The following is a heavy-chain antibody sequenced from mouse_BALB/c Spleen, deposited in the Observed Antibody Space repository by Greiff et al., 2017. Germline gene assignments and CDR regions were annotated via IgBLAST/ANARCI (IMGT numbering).Heavy chain of an antibody. CDR1: GYTFSSYW. J-gene: IGHJ3*01. Sequence: QVQLQQSGAELMKPGASVKISCKATGYTFSSYWIEWVKQRPGHGLEWIGEILPGSGSTNYNEKFKGKATFTADTSSNTAYMQLSSLTSEDSAVYYCARPFYYGSPWFAYWGQGTLVTVSA. V-gene: IGHV1-9*01. CDR2: ILPGSGST. D-gene: IGHD1-1*01. CDR3: ARPFYYGSPWFAY.